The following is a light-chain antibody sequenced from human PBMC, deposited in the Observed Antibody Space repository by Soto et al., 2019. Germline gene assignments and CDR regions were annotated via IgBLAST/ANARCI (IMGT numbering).Light chain of an antibody. CDR1: QGISNW. J-gene: IGKJ5*01. V-gene: IGKV1-12*01. CDR3: QQAYSFPPIT. Sequence: DIQMTQSPSSVSASVGDRVTITCRASQGISNWLAWYQQKPGKAPKLLIYAASSLQSGVPSRFSGSGSGTDFTLTINNLQPEDFATYYCQQAYSFPPITFGQGTRLETK. CDR2: AAS.